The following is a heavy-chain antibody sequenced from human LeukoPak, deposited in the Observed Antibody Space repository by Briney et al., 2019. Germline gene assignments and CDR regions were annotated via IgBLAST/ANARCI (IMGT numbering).Heavy chain of an antibody. D-gene: IGHD2-2*01. V-gene: IGHV3-20*04. CDR2: INWNGGST. J-gene: IGHJ6*03. CDR1: GFTFDDYG. Sequence: RPGGSLRLSCAASGFTFDDYGMSWVRQAPGKGLEWVSGINWNGGSTGYADSVKGRFTISRDNAKNSLYLQMNSLRAEDTALYYCARGYCSSTSCSLQHYYYYMDVWGKGTTVTVSS. CDR3: ARGYCSSTSCSLQHYYYYMDV.